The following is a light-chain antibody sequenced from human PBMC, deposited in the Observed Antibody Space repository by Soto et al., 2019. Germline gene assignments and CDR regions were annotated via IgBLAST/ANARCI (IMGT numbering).Light chain of an antibody. CDR2: GAS. Sequence: EIVMTQSPATVSVSPGERATLSCRASQSVSDKLAWYQQKPGQAPRLLIYGASTRATGIPARFSGRGSGTEFTLTISSLQSVDFAVYYCQQYDNWPQTFGQGTKVDIK. J-gene: IGKJ1*01. CDR1: QSVSDK. CDR3: QQYDNWPQT. V-gene: IGKV3-15*01.